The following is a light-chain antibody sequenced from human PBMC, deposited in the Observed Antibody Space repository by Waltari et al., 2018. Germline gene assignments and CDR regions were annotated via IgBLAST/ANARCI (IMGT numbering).Light chain of an antibody. Sequence: IVLTQSPGTLSLSPGERATLSCRASQSFSKYLAWYQQNPGQAPRLLIYDASIRATGIPDRFSGSGSGTDFSLTISRLEPEDFAVYYCQKYVNLPATFGQGTKVEIK. CDR3: QKYVNLPAT. V-gene: IGKV3-20*01. J-gene: IGKJ1*01. CDR2: DAS. CDR1: QSFSKY.